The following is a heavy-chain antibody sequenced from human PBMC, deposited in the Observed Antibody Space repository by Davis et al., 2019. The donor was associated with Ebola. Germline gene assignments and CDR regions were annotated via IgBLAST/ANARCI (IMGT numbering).Heavy chain of an antibody. CDR3: ARGGGSSWVPRYYYYYMDV. V-gene: IGHV1-8*01. J-gene: IGHJ6*03. CDR1: GYTFTSYD. D-gene: IGHD6-13*01. CDR2: MNPNSGNT. Sequence: ASVKVSCKASGYTFTSYDINWVRQATGQGLEWMGWMNPNSGNTGYAQKFQGRVTMTRNTSISTAYMELSSLRSEDTAVYYCARGGGSSWVPRYYYYYMDVWGKGTTVTVSS.